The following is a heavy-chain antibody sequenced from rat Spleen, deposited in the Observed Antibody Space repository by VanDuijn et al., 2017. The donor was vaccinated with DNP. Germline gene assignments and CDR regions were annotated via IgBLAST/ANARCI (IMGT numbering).Heavy chain of an antibody. J-gene: IGHJ1*01. CDR3: ARRAQPFWYFDF. V-gene: IGHV5-25*01. CDR1: GLTFSDYY. CDR2: ITSSGGTT. D-gene: IGHD1-10*01. Sequence: EVHLVVSGGGLVQPGRSLKLSCAVSGLTFSDYYMAWIRQVPGKGLEWVATITSSGGTTFYPDSVKGRFTISRDNAKNTLYLQMNSLGSEDTATYYCARRAQPFWYFDFWGPGTMVTVSS.